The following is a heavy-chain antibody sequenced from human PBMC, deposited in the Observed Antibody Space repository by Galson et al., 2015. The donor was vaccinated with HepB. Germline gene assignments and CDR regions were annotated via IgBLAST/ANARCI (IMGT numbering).Heavy chain of an antibody. CDR2: ISYDGSNK. CDR1: GFTFSSYA. J-gene: IGHJ6*02. D-gene: IGHD2-2*01. Sequence: SLRLSCAASGFTFSSYAMHWVRQAPGKGLEWVAVISYDGSNKYYADSVKGRFTISRDNSKNTLYLQMNSLRAEDTAVYYCARDGAAAALGALYYYYYYGMDVWGQGTTVTVSS. V-gene: IGHV3-30*04. CDR3: ARDGAAAALGALYYYYYYGMDV.